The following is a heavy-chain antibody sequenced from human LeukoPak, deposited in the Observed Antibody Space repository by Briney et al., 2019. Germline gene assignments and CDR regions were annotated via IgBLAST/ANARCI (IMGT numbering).Heavy chain of an antibody. CDR3: ARIPSSLYSSSWHRGNNWFDP. J-gene: IGHJ5*02. Sequence: PGGSLRLSCAASGFTFSSYSMNWVRQAPGKGLEWVSSISSSSSYIYYADSVKGRFTISRDNAKNSLYLQMNSLRAEDTAVYYCARIPSSLYSSSWHRGNNWFDPWGQGTLVTVSS. CDR1: GFTFSSYS. D-gene: IGHD6-13*01. V-gene: IGHV3-21*01. CDR2: ISSSSSYI.